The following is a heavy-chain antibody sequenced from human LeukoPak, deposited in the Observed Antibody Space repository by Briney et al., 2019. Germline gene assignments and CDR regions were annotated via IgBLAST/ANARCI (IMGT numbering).Heavy chain of an antibody. V-gene: IGHV4-4*07. Sequence: SETLSLTCTVSGGSISSYYWSWIRQPPGKGLEWIGRIYTSGSTNYNPSLKSRVTMSVDTSKNQFSLKLSSVTAADTAAYYCARVNNCGGDCYLSWGQGTLVTVSS. CDR1: GGSISSYY. J-gene: IGHJ5*02. CDR3: ARVNNCGGDCYLS. D-gene: IGHD2-21*01. CDR2: IYTSGST.